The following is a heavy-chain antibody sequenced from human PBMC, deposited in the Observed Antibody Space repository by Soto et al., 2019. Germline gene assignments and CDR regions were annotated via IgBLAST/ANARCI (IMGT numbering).Heavy chain of an antibody. V-gene: IGHV4-4*02. J-gene: IGHJ5*02. Sequence: PSETLSLTCAVSGGSISSSNWWSWVRQPPGKGLEWIGEIYHTGTTNYNPSLKNRVTISVDKSKNQFSLILTTDTSTSTAYMELRSLRSDDTAVYYCAWYNWNGKWFDPWGQGTLVTVSS. CDR1: GGSISSSNW. D-gene: IGHD1-20*01. CDR3: RSLRSDDTAVYYCAWYNWNGKWFDP. CDR2: IYHTGTT.